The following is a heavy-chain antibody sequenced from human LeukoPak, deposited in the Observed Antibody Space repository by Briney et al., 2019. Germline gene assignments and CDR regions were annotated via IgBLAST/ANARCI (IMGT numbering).Heavy chain of an antibody. D-gene: IGHD4-17*01. J-gene: IGHJ4*02. Sequence: GGSLRLSCAASGFTFSTYWMTWVRQAPGKGLEWVANIKQDGSEKYYVDSVKGRFTISRDNAKNSLYLQMNSLRAEDTAVYYCASGYDYGDYGDFDYWGQGTLVTVSS. CDR1: GFTFSTYW. V-gene: IGHV3-7*01. CDR2: IKQDGSEK. CDR3: ASGYDYGDYGDFDY.